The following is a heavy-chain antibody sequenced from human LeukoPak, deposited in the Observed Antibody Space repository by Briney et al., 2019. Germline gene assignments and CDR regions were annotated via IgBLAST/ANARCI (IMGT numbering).Heavy chain of an antibody. CDR2: IKKDGSEK. CDR1: GFPFISYW. Sequence: GSLLLSCAASGFPFISYWMSWVRQAPGKGLEWVANIKKDGSEKYYVDSVKGRFTIARDNAKTAQYLQMNSMRAEDTAVYYCARDLSGVTGYTYGRGIDYWGQGTLVTVSS. V-gene: IGHV3-7*01. CDR3: ARDLSGVTGYTYGRGIDY. J-gene: IGHJ4*02. D-gene: IGHD5-18*01.